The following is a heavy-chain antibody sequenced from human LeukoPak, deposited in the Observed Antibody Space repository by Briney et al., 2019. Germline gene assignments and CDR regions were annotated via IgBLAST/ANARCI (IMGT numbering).Heavy chain of an antibody. Sequence: ASVKVSCKASGYTFTSYGISWVRQAPGQGLEWMGWISAYNGNTNYAQKLQGRVTMTTDTSTSTAYMELRSLRSDDTAVYYCARSTSVTTRGGWYFDLWGRGTLVTVSS. CDR2: ISAYNGNT. CDR3: ARSTSVTTRGGWYFDL. V-gene: IGHV1-18*01. CDR1: GYTFTSYG. J-gene: IGHJ2*01. D-gene: IGHD4-17*01.